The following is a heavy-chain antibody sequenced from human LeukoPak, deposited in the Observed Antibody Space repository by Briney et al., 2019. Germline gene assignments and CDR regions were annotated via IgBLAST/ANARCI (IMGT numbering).Heavy chain of an antibody. CDR3: AKAEGYDILTGLDY. CDR2: IGASGGST. CDR1: GFTFSTYA. Sequence: PGGSLRLSCATSGFTFSTYAMTWVRQAPGKGLEWVSGIGASGGSTYYADSVKGRFTSSRDNSKNTLYLQMHSLSTEDTAVSYCAKAEGYDILTGLDYWAQGTLVTVSS. D-gene: IGHD3-9*01. J-gene: IGHJ4*02. V-gene: IGHV3-23*01.